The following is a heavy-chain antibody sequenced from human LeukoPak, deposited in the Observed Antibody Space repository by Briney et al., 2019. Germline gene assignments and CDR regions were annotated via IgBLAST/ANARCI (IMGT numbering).Heavy chain of an antibody. D-gene: IGHD2-15*01. CDR1: GGTFSSYA. CDR3: ASVGYCSGGSCYGLAFDI. Sequence: SVTVSCKASGGTFSSYAISWVRQAPGQGLEWMGGITPIFGTANYAQKFQGRVTITTDESTSTAYMELSSLRSEDTAVYYCASVGYCSGGSCYGLAFDIWGQGTMVTVSS. J-gene: IGHJ3*02. CDR2: ITPIFGTA. V-gene: IGHV1-69*05.